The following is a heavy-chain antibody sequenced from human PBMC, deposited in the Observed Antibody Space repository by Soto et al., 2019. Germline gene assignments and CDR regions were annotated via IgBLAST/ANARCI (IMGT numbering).Heavy chain of an antibody. CDR1: GTSVTSGDFS. D-gene: IGHD4-4*01. CDR3: ARVRYSDNWHGLIDY. V-gene: IGHV4-30-2*01. J-gene: IGHJ4*02. Sequence: SETLSLTCTVSGTSVTSGDFSWAWIRQAPAKGLEWIGYMYHTGSSYYNPSLKSRITMSVDTTKNQFSLHLTSVTAADTAVYFCARVRYSDNWHGLIDYWGQGTLVTVSS. CDR2: MYHTGSS.